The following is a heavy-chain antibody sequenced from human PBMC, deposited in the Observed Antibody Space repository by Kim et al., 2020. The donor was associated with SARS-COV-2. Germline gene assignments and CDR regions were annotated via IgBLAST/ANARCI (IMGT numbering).Heavy chain of an antibody. CDR1: GFTLSSYG. Sequence: GGSLRLSCATSGFTLSSYGMNWVRQAPGKGLEWVSHISGSGTITKHADSVRGRFTISRDNSKNSLFLQMNGLRAEDTAVYYCVREHHWAFDLRGQGTVVTVSS. J-gene: IGHJ3*01. CDR2: ISGSGTIT. CDR3: VREHHWAFDL. V-gene: IGHV3-48*03.